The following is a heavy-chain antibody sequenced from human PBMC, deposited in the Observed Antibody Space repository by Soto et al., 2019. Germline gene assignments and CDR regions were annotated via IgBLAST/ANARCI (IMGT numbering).Heavy chain of an antibody. J-gene: IGHJ5*02. CDR3: ARGVGWELHNWFDP. CDR1: GGSISSYY. CDR2: IYYSGST. D-gene: IGHD1-26*01. Sequence: SEMLSLTCTVSGGSISSYYWSWIRQPPGKGLEWIGYIYYSGSTNYNPSLKSRVTISVDTSKNQFSLKLSSVTAADTVVYYCARGVGWELHNWFDPWGQGTLVTVSS. V-gene: IGHV4-59*01.